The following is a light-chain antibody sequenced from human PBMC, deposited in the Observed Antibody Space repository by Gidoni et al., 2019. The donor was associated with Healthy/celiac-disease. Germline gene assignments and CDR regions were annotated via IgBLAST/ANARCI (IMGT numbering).Light chain of an antibody. Sequence: QSALTQPPSVSGAQGQRVTIPCTGSSSNIGAGDAVHWYQQPPGTAPKLLIYGHSNRPSGVPDRFSGSKSGTSASLAIPVLQAEAEADYYCQSFDSSLSALVFGGGTKLTVL. V-gene: IGLV1-40*01. CDR2: GHS. CDR1: SSNIGAGDA. J-gene: IGLJ2*01. CDR3: QSFDSSLSALV.